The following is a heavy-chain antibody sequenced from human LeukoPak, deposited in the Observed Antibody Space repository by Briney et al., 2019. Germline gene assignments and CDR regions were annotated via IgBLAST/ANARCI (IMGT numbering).Heavy chain of an antibody. CDR2: ISGSGGST. V-gene: IGHV3-23*01. CDR3: AKDLGGSYGYVGPH. Sequence: GGSLRLSSTASGFTFSSYAMSWVRQAPGKGLEWVSAISGSGGSTYYADSVKGRFTISRDNSKNTLYLQMNSLRAEDTAVYYCAKDLGGSYGYVGPHWGQGTLVTVSS. J-gene: IGHJ4*02. D-gene: IGHD5-18*01. CDR1: GFTFSSYA.